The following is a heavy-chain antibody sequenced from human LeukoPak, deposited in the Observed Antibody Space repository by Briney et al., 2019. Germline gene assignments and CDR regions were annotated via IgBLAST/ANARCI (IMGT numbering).Heavy chain of an antibody. CDR3: ARDLMGYYFDY. D-gene: IGHD2-8*01. Sequence: GGSLRLSCAASGFTFSSYWMSWVRQAPGKGLEWVANIKQDGSEKYYEDSVKGRFTISRDNAKNSLYLQMNSLRAEDTAVYYCARDLMGYYFDYWGQGTLVTVSS. V-gene: IGHV3-7*01. CDR1: GFTFSSYW. J-gene: IGHJ4*02. CDR2: IKQDGSEK.